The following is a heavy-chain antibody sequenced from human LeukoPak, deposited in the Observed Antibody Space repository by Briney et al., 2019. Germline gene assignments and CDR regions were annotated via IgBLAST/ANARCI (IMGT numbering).Heavy chain of an antibody. CDR1: GGSISSYY. J-gene: IGHJ3*02. D-gene: IGHD1-14*01. CDR3: ATSGGFRNDAFDI. CDR2: IYYSGST. V-gene: IGHV4-59*08. Sequence: SETLSLTCTVSGGSISSYYWSWIRQPPGKGLEWIGYIYYSGSTNYNPSLKNRVTISVDTSKNQFSLKLSSVTAADTAVYYCATSGGFRNDAFDIWGQGTMVTVSS.